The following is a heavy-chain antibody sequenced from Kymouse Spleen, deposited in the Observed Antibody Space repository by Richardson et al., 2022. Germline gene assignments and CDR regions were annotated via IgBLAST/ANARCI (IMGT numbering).Heavy chain of an antibody. V-gene: IGHV3-33*01. J-gene: IGHJ4*02. Sequence: QVQLVESGGGVVQPGRSLRLSCAASGFTFSSYGMHWVRQAPGKGLEWVAVIWYDGSNKYYADSVKGRFTISRDNSKNTLYLQMNSLRAEDTAVYYCARDWNYQYYFDYWGQGTLVTVSS. CDR3: ARDWNYQYYFDY. CDR1: GFTFSSYG. D-gene: IGHD1-7*01. CDR2: IWYDGSNK.